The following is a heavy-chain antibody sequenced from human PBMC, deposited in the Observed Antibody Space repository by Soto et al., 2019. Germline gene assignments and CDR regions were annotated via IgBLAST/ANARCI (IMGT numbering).Heavy chain of an antibody. V-gene: IGHV1-69*13. CDR2: IIPIFGTA. D-gene: IGHD3-22*01. CDR3: ARDRGYYDSSGYYYPDAFDI. J-gene: IGHJ3*02. Sequence: SVKVSCQASGGTFSSYAISWVRQAPGQGLEWMGGIIPIFGTANYAQKFQGRVTITADESTSTAYMELSSLRSEDTAVYYCARDRGYYDSSGYYYPDAFDIWGQGTMVTVSS. CDR1: GGTFSSYA.